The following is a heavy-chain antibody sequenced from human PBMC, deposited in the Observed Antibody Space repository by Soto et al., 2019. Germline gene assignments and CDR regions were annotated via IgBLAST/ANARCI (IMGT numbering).Heavy chain of an antibody. CDR1: GFTFSSYS. J-gene: IGHJ4*02. CDR3: ARGAYYYDSSGLSY. Sequence: EVQLVESGGGLVQPGGSLRLSCAASGFTFSSYSMNWVRQAPGKGLEWVSYISSSSSTIYYADSVKGRFTISRDKAKNSLYLQMNSLRAEDTAVYYCARGAYYYDSSGLSYWGQGTLVTVSS. V-gene: IGHV3-48*01. CDR2: ISSSSSTI. D-gene: IGHD3-22*01.